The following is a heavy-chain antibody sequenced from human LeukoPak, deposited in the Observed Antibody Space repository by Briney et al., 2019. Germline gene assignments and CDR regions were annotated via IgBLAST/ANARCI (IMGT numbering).Heavy chain of an antibody. CDR3: ARAIAVAGTSPAYAFDI. Sequence: GGSLRLSCAASGFTFSSYWMSWVRQAPGKGLEWVANIKQDGSEKYYVDSVKGRFTISRDNAKNSLYLQMNSLRAEDTAVYYCARAIAVAGTSPAYAFDIWGQGTMVTVSS. D-gene: IGHD6-19*01. J-gene: IGHJ3*02. CDR2: IKQDGSEK. CDR1: GFTFSSYW. V-gene: IGHV3-7*01.